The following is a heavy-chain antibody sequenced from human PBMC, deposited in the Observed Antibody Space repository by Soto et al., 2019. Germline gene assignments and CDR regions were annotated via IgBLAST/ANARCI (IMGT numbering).Heavy chain of an antibody. Sequence: EVQLVESGGGLVQPGGSLRLSCAASGFTVSSNYMSWVRQAPGKGLEWVSVIYSGGSTYYADSVKGRFTISRDNSKNTLYLQMNSLRAEDTAVYYCARDLGAVNYYYYYGMDVWGQGTTVTVSS. V-gene: IGHV3-66*01. CDR3: ARDLGAVNYYYYYGMDV. CDR2: IYSGGST. D-gene: IGHD3-16*01. CDR1: GFTVSSNY. J-gene: IGHJ6*02.